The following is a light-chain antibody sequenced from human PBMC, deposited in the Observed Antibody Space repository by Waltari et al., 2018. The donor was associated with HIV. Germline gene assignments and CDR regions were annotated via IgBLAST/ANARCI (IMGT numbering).Light chain of an antibody. J-gene: IGKJ3*01. CDR3: QHLNSFPPFT. CDR2: AAS. Sequence: DIQLTQSPSFLSASVGDRVTITCRASQGISSNLAWYQQKPGQAPTLLIYAASALPTGVPSRFSCSGSGTEFTLTVRRLQPEDFATYFCQHLNSFPPFTFGPGTTVDVK. V-gene: IGKV1-9*01. CDR1: QGISSN.